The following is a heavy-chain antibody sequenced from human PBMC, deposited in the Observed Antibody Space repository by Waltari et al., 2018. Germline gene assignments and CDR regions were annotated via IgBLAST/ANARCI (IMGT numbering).Heavy chain of an antibody. CDR2: FDPEYGEA. J-gene: IGHJ5*02. CDR1: VYSLTASP. CDR3: TRDRVGYCSGGTCYSRWFDP. Sequence: QVQLVQSGAEVKKPGASVKVSCRVSVYSLTASPLHWGRRAPGKGLEWLGGFDPEYGEAVYAQEFQGRVTMTEDTSKDTAYMELSSLTYEDTAVYYCTRDRVGYCSGGTCYSRWFDPWGQGTLVTVSS. V-gene: IGHV1-24*01. D-gene: IGHD2-15*01.